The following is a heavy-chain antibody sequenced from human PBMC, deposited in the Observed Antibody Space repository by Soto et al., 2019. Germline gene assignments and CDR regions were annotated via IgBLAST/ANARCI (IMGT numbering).Heavy chain of an antibody. V-gene: IGHV4-31*03. CDR1: GGSISSGGYY. CDR3: TRGWEGRNWFDP. CDR2: IYYSGST. D-gene: IGHD1-26*01. J-gene: IGHJ5*02. Sequence: QVQLQESGPGLVKPSQTLSLTCTVSGGSISSGGYYWSWIRQHPGKGLEWIGYIYYSGSTYYNPSLKGGVTISVDTTKSRSSPQLSSVTAADTAVYFCTRGWEGRNWFDPWGQGTPVTVSS.